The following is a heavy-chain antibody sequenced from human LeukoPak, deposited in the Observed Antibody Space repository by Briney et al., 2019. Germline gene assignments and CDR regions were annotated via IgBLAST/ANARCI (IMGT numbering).Heavy chain of an antibody. CDR2: IYHSGST. D-gene: IGHD3-16*02. CDR3: ASHYDYVWGSYRRDY. CDR1: GGSISSGGYS. J-gene: IGHJ4*02. V-gene: IGHV4-30-2*01. Sequence: SETLSLTCAVPGGSISSGGYSWSWIRQPPGKGLEWIGYIYHSGSTYYNPSLKSRVTISVDRSKNQFSLKLSSVTAADTAVYYCASHYDYVWGSYRRDYWGQGTLVTVSS.